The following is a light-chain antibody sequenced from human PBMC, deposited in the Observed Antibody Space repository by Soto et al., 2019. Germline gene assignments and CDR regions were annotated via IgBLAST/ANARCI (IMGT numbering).Light chain of an antibody. Sequence: DIQMTQSPSTLSAAVGDRVTITCRASQSISSGLAWYQQQPGKAPKLLLYKASSLQSGVPSRFSGSGSGTEFTLTISSLQPDDYANYYCQQYNSWPLTFGGGTKVEIK. CDR1: QSISSG. CDR2: KAS. J-gene: IGKJ4*01. V-gene: IGKV1-5*03. CDR3: QQYNSWPLT.